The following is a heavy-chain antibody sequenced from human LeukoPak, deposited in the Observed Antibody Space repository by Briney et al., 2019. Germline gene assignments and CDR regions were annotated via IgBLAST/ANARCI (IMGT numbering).Heavy chain of an antibody. CDR1: GGTFSSYA. Sequence: ASVKVSCKASGGTFSSYAFSWVRQAPGQGLEWMGGIIPIFGTANYAQKFQGRVTITTDESTSTAYMELSSLRSEDTAVYYCAVGTGYYYYYMDVWGKGTTVTVSS. CDR2: IIPIFGTA. D-gene: IGHD1-1*01. V-gene: IGHV1-69*05. CDR3: AVGTGYYYYYMDV. J-gene: IGHJ6*03.